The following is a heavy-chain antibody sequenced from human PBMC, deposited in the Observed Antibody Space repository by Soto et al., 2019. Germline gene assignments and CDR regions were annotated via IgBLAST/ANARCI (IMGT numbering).Heavy chain of an antibody. J-gene: IGHJ6*02. D-gene: IGHD2-2*01. V-gene: IGHV3-30*18. CDR2: ISYDGSNK. CDR3: AKGGFVVVVPAATPVYGMDV. Sequence: GGSLRLSCAAPGFTFSSYGMHWVRQAPGKGLEWVAVISYDGSNKYYADSVKGRFTISRDNSKNTLYLQMNSLRAEDTAVYYCAKGGFVVVVPAATPVYGMDVWGQGTTVTVSS. CDR1: GFTFSSYG.